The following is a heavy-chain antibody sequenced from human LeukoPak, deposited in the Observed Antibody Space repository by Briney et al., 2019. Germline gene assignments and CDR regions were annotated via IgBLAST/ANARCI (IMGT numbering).Heavy chain of an antibody. CDR2: IRYDSSDK. Sequence: GGSLRLSYAASGFTFSRHGMHWVRQAPGKGLEWVAFIRYDSSDKYYVDSVKGRFTISRDNSKNMLYLQLNSLRPEDTAVYYCAKDKAFLAGYFDYWGRGNLVTVSS. CDR1: GFTFSRHG. V-gene: IGHV3-30*02. CDR3: AKDKAFLAGYFDY. J-gene: IGHJ4*02.